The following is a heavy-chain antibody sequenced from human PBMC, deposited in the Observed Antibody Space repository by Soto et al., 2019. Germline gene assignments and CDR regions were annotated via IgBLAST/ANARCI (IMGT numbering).Heavy chain of an antibody. D-gene: IGHD2-2*02. Sequence: SETLSLTCTVSGGSISRSTYYWGWIRPPPGKGLEWIGSIYYSGSTYYRPSLKSRVTISVDTSKKQFSLKLSSVTAADTAVYYCARQVPAAIRLGWFDPWGQGTLVTVSS. CDR3: ARQVPAAIRLGWFDP. CDR1: GGSISRSTYY. CDR2: IYYSGST. V-gene: IGHV4-39*01. J-gene: IGHJ5*02.